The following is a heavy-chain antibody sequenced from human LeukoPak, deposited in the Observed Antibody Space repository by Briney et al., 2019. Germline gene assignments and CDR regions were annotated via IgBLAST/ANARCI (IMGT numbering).Heavy chain of an antibody. J-gene: IGHJ4*02. D-gene: IGHD2-2*01. Sequence: SGRSLRLSCAASGFIFSTYGMHWVRQAPGKGLEWVAVTSHDGSNKYYADSVKGRFTVSRDNPKNTLYLQMNSLRSEDTAVYYCARDWYQLGQKLDYWGQGTLVTVSS. CDR2: TSHDGSNK. CDR3: ARDWYQLGQKLDY. V-gene: IGHV3-30*03. CDR1: GFIFSTYG.